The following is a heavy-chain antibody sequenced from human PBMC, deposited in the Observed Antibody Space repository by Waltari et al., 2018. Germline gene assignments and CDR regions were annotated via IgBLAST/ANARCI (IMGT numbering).Heavy chain of an antibody. CDR1: GVSITSNRHY. CDR3: ATYIGASVGTAAFDV. D-gene: IGHD5-12*01. J-gene: IGHJ3*01. CDR2: VSYSGTT. Sequence: QLQLQESGPRLVRPSETLSLICRVSGVSITSNRHYWAWIRQPPGQGLEWIGTVSYSGTTYSSPSLKSRVSVSRDTSKNQVSLILGSVTAADMAVYYCATYIGASVGTAAFDVWGQGTMVTVSS. V-gene: IGHV4-39*01.